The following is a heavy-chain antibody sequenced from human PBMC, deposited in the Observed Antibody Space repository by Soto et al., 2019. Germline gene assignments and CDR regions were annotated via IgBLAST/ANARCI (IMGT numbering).Heavy chain of an antibody. D-gene: IGHD3-16*01. CDR3: ARSGGGEDY. J-gene: IGHJ4*02. Sequence: QVQLQESGPGLVKPSGTLSLSCAVSGGSISSSHWWTWVRQPPGKGLEWIGEIYHSGGTNYNPSLRRRSTLSVDTSRNQFSPNLGSVRAADTAVYYCARSGGGEDYWGQGILVTVSS. CDR2: IYHSGGT. V-gene: IGHV4-4*02. CDR1: GGSISSSHW.